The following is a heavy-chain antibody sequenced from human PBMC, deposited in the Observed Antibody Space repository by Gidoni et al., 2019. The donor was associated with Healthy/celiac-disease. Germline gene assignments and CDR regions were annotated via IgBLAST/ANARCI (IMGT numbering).Heavy chain of an antibody. D-gene: IGHD3-10*01. Sequence: QVQLVQSGAEVTKPGSSVKVSCKASGGTFSSYHISVVRQAPGQGLEWMGGIIPIFGTANYAQKFQGRVTITADESTSTAYMELSSLRSEDTAVYDCATAGPRYGSGSPSYYYYYGMDVWGQGTTVTVSS. J-gene: IGHJ6*02. CDR2: IIPIFGTA. CDR1: GGTFSSYH. V-gene: IGHV1-69*01. CDR3: ATAGPRYGSGSPSYYYYYGMDV.